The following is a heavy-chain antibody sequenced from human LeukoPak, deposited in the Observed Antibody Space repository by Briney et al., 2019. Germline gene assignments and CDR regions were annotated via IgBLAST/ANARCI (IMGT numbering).Heavy chain of an antibody. CDR2: IYTSGST. V-gene: IGHV4-61*02. Sequence: PSETLSLTCTVSGGSISSSSFYWSWIRQPAGKALEWIGRIYTSGSTNYNPSLKSRVTMSVDTSKNQFSLKLRSVTAADTAVYYCARPPRRTLVRGIDPWGQGTLVTVSS. CDR1: GGSISSSSFY. J-gene: IGHJ5*02. CDR3: ARPPRRTLVRGIDP. D-gene: IGHD3-10*01.